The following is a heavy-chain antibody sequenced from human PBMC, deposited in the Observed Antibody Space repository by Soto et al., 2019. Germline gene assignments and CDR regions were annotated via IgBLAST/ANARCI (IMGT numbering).Heavy chain of an antibody. CDR3: ARDTGYDHDAFDI. V-gene: IGHV1-46*01. Sequence: ASVKVSCKASGYSFITSYHMHWVRQAPGQGLEWMGIINPTGSMTRYSQKFQGRLTMTRDTSTATDYMELSNLTSEDTAVCFCARDTGYDHDAFDIWGQGTRVTVSS. D-gene: IGHD5-12*01. CDR2: INPTGSMT. J-gene: IGHJ3*02. CDR1: GYSFITSYH.